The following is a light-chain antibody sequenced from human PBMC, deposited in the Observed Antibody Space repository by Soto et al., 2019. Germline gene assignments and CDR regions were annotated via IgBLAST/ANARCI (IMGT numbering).Light chain of an antibody. V-gene: IGKV4-1*01. Sequence: DIVMTQSPDSLAVSLDARATINCKSSQSVLYSSNNKNYLAWYQQKPGQPPKMXIYWASTRESGVPDRLSGSGSGTDFNLTISSLQAEDVAVYYCQKYYSTPFTCGQGTRLEI. CDR1: QSVLYSSNNKNY. CDR3: QKYYSTPFT. J-gene: IGKJ5*01. CDR2: WAS.